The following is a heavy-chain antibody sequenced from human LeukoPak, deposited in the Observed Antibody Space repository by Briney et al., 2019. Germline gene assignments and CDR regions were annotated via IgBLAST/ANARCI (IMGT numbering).Heavy chain of an antibody. CDR3: ARDPGGIFGVAITDNWFDP. CDR1: GGTFGSYA. J-gene: IGHJ5*02. CDR2: IIPILGIA. V-gene: IGHV1-69*04. Sequence: ASVKVSCKASGGTFGSYAISWVRQAPGQGLEWMGRIIPILGIANYAQKFQGRVTITADKSTSTAYMELSSLRSEDTAVYYCARDPGGIFGVAITDNWFDPWGQGTLVTVSS. D-gene: IGHD3-3*01.